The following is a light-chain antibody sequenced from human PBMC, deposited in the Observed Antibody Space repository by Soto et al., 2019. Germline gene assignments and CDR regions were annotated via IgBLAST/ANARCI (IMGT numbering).Light chain of an antibody. CDR2: DAS. CDR3: QKYGNTPLS. V-gene: IGKV3D-20*01. Sequence: EIVLTQSPATLSLSPGESATLSCGASQRVSNNYLAWYQQKPSLAPRLLIYDASSRATGIPDRFTGSGSGTDFTLTISRLEPEDFAVYYCQKYGNTPLSFGGGTKVDIK. CDR1: QRVSNNY. J-gene: IGKJ4*01.